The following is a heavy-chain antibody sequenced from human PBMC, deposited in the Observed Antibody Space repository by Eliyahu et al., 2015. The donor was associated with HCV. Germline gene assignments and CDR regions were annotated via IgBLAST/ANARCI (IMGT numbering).Heavy chain of an antibody. J-gene: IGHJ4*02. Sequence: GKGLEWMGIIYPGDSDTRYSPSFQGQVTISADKSISTANLQWSSLKASDTAMYYCARGGEYSSSSPFDYWGQGTLVTVSS. CDR2: IYPGDSDT. D-gene: IGHD6-6*01. V-gene: IGHV5-51*01. CDR3: ARGGEYSSSSPFDY.